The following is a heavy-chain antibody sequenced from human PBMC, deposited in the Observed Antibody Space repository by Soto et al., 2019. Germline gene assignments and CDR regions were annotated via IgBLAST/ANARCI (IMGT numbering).Heavy chain of an antibody. J-gene: IGHJ5*02. CDR3: ARVHGSYVFEWFDP. V-gene: IGHV4-4*07. D-gene: IGHD1-26*01. CDR1: GGSISSYY. CDR2: IYTSGST. Sequence: KTSETLSLTCTVSGGSISSYYWSWIRQPAGKGLEWIGRIYTSGSTNYNPSLKSRVTMSVDTSKNQFSLKLSSVTAADTAVYYCARVHGSYVFEWFDPWGQGTLVTVSS.